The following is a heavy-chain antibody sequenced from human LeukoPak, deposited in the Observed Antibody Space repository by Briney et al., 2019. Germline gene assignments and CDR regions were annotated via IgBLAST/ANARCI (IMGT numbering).Heavy chain of an antibody. CDR2: IYYSGST. Sequence: SETLSLTCTVYGGSISSYYWSWIRQPPGKGLEWIGYIYYSGSTNYNPSLKSRVTISVDTSKNQFSLKLSSVTAADTAVYYCARDDGVAVFDPWGQGTLVTVSS. D-gene: IGHD2-8*01. V-gene: IGHV4-59*01. CDR3: ARDDGVAVFDP. CDR1: GGSISSYY. J-gene: IGHJ5*02.